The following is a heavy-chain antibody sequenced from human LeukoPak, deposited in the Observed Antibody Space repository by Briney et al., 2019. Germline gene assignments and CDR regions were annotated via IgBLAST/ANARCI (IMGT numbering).Heavy chain of an antibody. D-gene: IGHD6-19*01. Sequence: GGSLRLSCGASGLTFSNYGMNWVRQAPGPGLALVSSISGSSSHTYYADSLKGRFTISRDNARNSLYLQLNSLRADDTAVYYCATDSPVAGSKALDYWGQGTLVTVSS. J-gene: IGHJ4*02. CDR3: ATDSPVAGSKALDY. CDR1: GLTFSNYG. CDR2: ISGSSSHT. V-gene: IGHV3-21*01.